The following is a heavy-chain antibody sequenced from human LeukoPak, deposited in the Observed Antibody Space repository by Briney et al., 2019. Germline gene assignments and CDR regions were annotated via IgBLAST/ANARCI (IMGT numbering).Heavy chain of an antibody. J-gene: IGHJ6*03. CDR1: GGSFSGYY. CDR2: INHSGST. V-gene: IGHV4-34*01. Sequence: SETLSLTCAVYGGSFSGYYRSWIRQPPGKGLEWIGEINHSGSTNYNPSLKSRVTISVDTSKNQFSLKLSSVTAADTAVYYCARGRSSRITMIVVVPRGYYMDVWGKGTTVTVSS. D-gene: IGHD3-22*01. CDR3: ARGRSSRITMIVVVPRGYYMDV.